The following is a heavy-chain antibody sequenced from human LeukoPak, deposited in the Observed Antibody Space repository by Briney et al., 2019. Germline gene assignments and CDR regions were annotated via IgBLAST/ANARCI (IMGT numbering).Heavy chain of an antibody. CDR3: ARDAFDI. V-gene: IGHV3-21*01. CDR2: ISNTNSYI. J-gene: IGHJ3*02. Sequence: GGSLRLSCAVSGFTFSTYSMNWVRQAPGKGLEWVSCISNTNSYIYYADSVKGRFTISRDNAKNSLYLQMNSLRAEDTAVYYCARDAFDIWGQGTMVTVSS. CDR1: GFTFSTYS.